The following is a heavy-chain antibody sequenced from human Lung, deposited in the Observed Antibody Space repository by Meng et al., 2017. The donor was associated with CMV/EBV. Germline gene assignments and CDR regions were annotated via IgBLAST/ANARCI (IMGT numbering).Heavy chain of an antibody. CDR1: GFALTKYY. V-gene: IGHV1-46*01. J-gene: IGHJ4*02. CDR3: AKDSGVRSFDY. Sequence: ASVKVSCKASGFALTKYYMHWVRQAPGQGLEWMGPISPSGSSTHYAQKFQGRVTMTRDTSTSTVYMELSSLRSEDTAVYYCAKDSGVRSFDYWGQGTLVTVSS. CDR2: ISPSGSST. D-gene: IGHD6-19*01.